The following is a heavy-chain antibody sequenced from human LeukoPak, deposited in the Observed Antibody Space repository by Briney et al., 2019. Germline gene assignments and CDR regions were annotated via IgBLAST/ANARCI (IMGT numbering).Heavy chain of an antibody. CDR3: AREYSSGRYFDY. Sequence: SETLSLTCTVSGVSISSGSYYWSWIRQPAGKGLEWIGRIYTSGSTNYNPSLKSRVTISVDTSKNQFSLKLSSVTAADTAVYYCAREYSSGRYFDYWGQGTLVTVSS. V-gene: IGHV4-61*02. D-gene: IGHD3-22*01. CDR2: IYTSGST. CDR1: GVSISSGSYY. J-gene: IGHJ4*02.